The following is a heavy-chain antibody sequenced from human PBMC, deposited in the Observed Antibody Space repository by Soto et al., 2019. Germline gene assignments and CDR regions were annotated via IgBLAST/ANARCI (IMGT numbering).Heavy chain of an antibody. CDR2: ISYDGSNK. Sequence: GGSLRLSCAASGFTFSSYGMHWVRQAPGKGLEWVAVISYDGSNKYYADSVKGRFTTSRDNSKNTLYLQMNSLRAEDTAVYYCAKDATSYGGNPNDAFDIWGQGTMVTVSS. CDR3: AKDATSYGGNPNDAFDI. D-gene: IGHD4-17*01. CDR1: GFTFSSYG. V-gene: IGHV3-30*18. J-gene: IGHJ3*02.